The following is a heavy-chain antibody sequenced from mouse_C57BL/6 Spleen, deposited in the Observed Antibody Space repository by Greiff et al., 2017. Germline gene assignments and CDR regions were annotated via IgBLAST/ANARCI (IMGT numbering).Heavy chain of an antibody. CDR1: GYTFTDYE. Sequence: QVQLQQSGAELVRPGASVTLSCKASGYTFTDYEMHWVKQTPVHGLEWIGAIDPETGGTAYNQKFKGKAILTADKSSSTAYMELRSLTSEDSAVYYCTRDDYYGPWFAYWGQGTLVTVSA. J-gene: IGHJ3*01. V-gene: IGHV1-15*01. D-gene: IGHD1-1*01. CDR3: TRDDYYGPWFAY. CDR2: IDPETGGT.